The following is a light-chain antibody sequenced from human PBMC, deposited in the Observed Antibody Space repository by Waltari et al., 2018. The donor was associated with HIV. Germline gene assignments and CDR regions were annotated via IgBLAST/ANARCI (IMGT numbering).Light chain of an antibody. CDR2: AAS. V-gene: IGKV1-39*01. CDR1: QSISSF. CDR3: QQTYSPLYT. J-gene: IGKJ2*01. Sequence: DIQMTQSPSSLSASVRDRVTIPCRASQSISSFLNWYQQKAGKAPQLLIHAASNLQSGVPSRFSGSGSGTEFTLTIGSLQPEDFATYYCQQTYSPLYTFGQGTRLEIK.